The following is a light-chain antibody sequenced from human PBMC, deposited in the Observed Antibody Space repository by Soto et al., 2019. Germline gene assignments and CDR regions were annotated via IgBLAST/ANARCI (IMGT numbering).Light chain of an antibody. Sequence: DLQMTQSPSTLSASVGDRVTITCRASQSISSWLAWYQQKPGKAPKLLIYKASSLESGVPSRFSGSGSGTEFTLTISSLQPDDFATYSCQQYNSNPLTFGGGTKVEIK. CDR3: QQYNSNPLT. V-gene: IGKV1-5*03. J-gene: IGKJ4*01. CDR1: QSISSW. CDR2: KAS.